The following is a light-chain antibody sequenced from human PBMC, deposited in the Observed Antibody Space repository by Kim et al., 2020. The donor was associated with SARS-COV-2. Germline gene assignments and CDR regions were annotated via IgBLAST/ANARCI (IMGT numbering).Light chain of an antibody. CDR1: SSNVGSNT. J-gene: IGLJ3*02. Sequence: GQRVTTACSGSSSNVGSNTVNWYQQLPGTAPKLLIYSNNQRPSGAPDRSSGSKSGTSASLAISGLQSEDEDDYYCAAWDDSLNGWVFGGGTQLTVL. CDR2: SNN. V-gene: IGLV1-44*01. CDR3: AAWDDSLNGWV.